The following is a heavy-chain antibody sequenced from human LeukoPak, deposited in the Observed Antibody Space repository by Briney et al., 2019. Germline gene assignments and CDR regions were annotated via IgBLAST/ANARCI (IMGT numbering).Heavy chain of an antibody. CDR3: GRGFRVRGVHDY. D-gene: IGHD3-10*01. V-gene: IGHV4-34*01. CDR2: INHSGST. J-gene: IGHJ4*02. Sequence: SETLSLTCAVYGGSFSGYYWSWIRQPPGKGLEWIGEINHSGSTNYNPSLKSRVTISVDTSKNQFSLKLSSVTAADTAVYYCGRGFRVRGVHDYWGQGTVVTVSS. CDR1: GGSFSGYY.